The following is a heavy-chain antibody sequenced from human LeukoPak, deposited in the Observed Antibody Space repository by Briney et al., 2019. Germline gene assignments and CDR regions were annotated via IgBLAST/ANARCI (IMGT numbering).Heavy chain of an antibody. V-gene: IGHV3-48*01. CDR3: ARDLGLDY. CDR2: ISSSSSSI. Sequence: GGSLRLSCAAPGLTFSSYSMTWFRQAPGKGLEWVSYISSSSSSIYYADSVKGRLTISRDNAKNSLYLQMNSLRAEDTAVYYCARDLGLDYWGQGTLVTVSS. J-gene: IGHJ4*02. CDR1: GLTFSSYS. D-gene: IGHD1-26*01.